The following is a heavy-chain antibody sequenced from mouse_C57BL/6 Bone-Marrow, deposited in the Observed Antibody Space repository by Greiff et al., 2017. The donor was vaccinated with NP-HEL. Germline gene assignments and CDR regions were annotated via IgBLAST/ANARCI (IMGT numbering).Heavy chain of an antibody. D-gene: IGHD1-1*01. CDR3: ARKGTVVASGDFDV. CDR2: IWSGGST. Sequence: QVQLQQSGPGLVQPSQSLSITCTVSGFSLTSYGVHWVRQSPGKGLEWLGVIWSGGSTDFNAAFISRLSISKDNSKSQVFFKMNRLQADDTAIYYCARKGTVVASGDFDVWGTGTTVTVTS. CDR1: GFSLTSYG. J-gene: IGHJ1*03. V-gene: IGHV2-2*01.